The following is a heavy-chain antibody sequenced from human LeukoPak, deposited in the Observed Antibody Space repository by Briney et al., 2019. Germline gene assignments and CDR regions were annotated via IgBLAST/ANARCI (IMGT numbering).Heavy chain of an antibody. CDR1: GFTFSSYW. J-gene: IGHJ3*02. D-gene: IGHD3-10*01. V-gene: IGHV3-74*01. Sequence: GGSLRLSCAASGFTFSSYWMHWVRQAPGKGLVWVSRINSDGSSTSYTDSVKGRFTISRDNAKNTLYLQMNSLRAEDTAVYYCASLRDYSAFDIWGQGTMVTVSS. CDR2: INSDGSST. CDR3: ASLRDYSAFDI.